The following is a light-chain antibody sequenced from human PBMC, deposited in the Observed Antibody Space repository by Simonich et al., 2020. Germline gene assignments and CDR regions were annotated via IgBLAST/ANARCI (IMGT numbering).Light chain of an antibody. CDR2: AKH. J-gene: IGLJ3*02. CDR1: SSNIGSNY. Sequence: QSVLTQTPSASGTPGQRVTISCSASSSNIGSNYVSSTQQLPRTSPKPHIYAKHQRPSGVPDRCSGAKSGTSASLAISGLRSEDEADYYCAAWDDSLSGWVFGGGTKLTVL. CDR3: AAWDDSLSGWV. V-gene: IGLV1-47*01.